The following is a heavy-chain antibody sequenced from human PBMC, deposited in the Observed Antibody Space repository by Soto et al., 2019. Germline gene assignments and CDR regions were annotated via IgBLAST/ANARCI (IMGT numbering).Heavy chain of an antibody. CDR2: ISSTGDGT. D-gene: IGHD3-3*01. CDR1: GFTFSTYA. CDR3: AKNGDFWSWGMDV. Sequence: GGSLRLSCAASGFTFSTYAMTWVRQAPGKGLEWVSIISSTGDGTYYADSVKGRFTISRDNSQRTLNLQMNSLRAEDTAVYYCAKNGDFWSWGMDVWGQGTTVTVSS. V-gene: IGHV3-23*01. J-gene: IGHJ6*02.